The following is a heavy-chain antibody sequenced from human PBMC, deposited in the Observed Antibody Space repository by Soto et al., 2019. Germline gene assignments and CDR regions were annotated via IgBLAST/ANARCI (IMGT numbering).Heavy chain of an antibody. D-gene: IGHD3-3*01. CDR3: AKVTERNYDFWSGYLVY. CDR1: GFTFSSYA. V-gene: IGHV3-23*01. CDR2: ISGSGGST. Sequence: GGSLRLSCAASGFTFSSYAMSWVRQAPGKGLEWVSAISGSGGSTYYADSVKGRFTISRDNSKNTLYLQMNSLRAEDTAVYYCAKVTERNYDFWSGYLVYWGQGTLVTVSS. J-gene: IGHJ4*02.